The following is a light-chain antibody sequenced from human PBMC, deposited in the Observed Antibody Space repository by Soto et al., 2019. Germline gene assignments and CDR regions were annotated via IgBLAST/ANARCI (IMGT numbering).Light chain of an antibody. V-gene: IGKV3-15*01. J-gene: IGKJ3*01. CDR1: QSVHSN. CDR3: QHYRNWPPT. Sequence: EVVLTQSPATLSVSPGERATLSCRASQSVHSNLAWYQQKPGQAPSLLISYASTRATGIPARFSGSGSGTEFTLTISSLQSEDYGVSYCQHYRNWPPTFGPGTIVEIK. CDR2: YAS.